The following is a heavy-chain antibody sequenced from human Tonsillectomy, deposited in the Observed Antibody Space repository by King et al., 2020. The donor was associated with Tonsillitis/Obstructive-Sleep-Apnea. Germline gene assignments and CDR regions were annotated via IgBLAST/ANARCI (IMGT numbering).Heavy chain of an antibody. J-gene: IGHJ3*02. CDR3: ASPYGDFAFDI. CDR2: IHSDGSST. D-gene: IGHD4-17*01. CDR1: GFTFISYW. Sequence: VQLVESGGGLVQPGGSLRLSCAASGFTFISYWLHWFRQPPGTGLVWVSRIHSDGSSTSYADSVKGRFTISRDNAKNTLYLQMNSLRAEDTAVYYCASPYGDFAFDIWGQGTMVTVSS. V-gene: IGHV3-74*01.